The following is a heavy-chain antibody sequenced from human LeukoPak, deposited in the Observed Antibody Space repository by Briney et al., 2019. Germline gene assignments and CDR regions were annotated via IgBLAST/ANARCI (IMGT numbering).Heavy chain of an antibody. CDR2: IYYSGST. D-gene: IGHD5-18*01. CDR3: ARENGIPRPDY. J-gene: IGHJ4*02. Sequence: PSETLSLTCTVSGGSISSYYWGWIRQPPGKGLEWIGSIYYSGSTYYNPSLKSRVTISVDTSKNQFSLKLSSVTAADTAVYYCARENGIPRPDYWGQGTLVTVSS. CDR1: GGSISSYY. V-gene: IGHV4-39*07.